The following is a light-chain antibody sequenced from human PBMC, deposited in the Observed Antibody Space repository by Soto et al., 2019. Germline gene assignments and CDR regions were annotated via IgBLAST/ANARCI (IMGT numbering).Light chain of an antibody. J-gene: IGLJ1*01. CDR2: VGTGGIVG. Sequence: QLVLTQPPSASASLGASVTLTCTMSSGYSNYKVDWYQQRPGKGPRFVMRVGTGGIVGSKGDGIPDRFSVLGSGLNRYLTIKNIQEEDESDYHCGADHGSGSNFVYVLGTGTKVTVL. CDR1: SGYSNYK. V-gene: IGLV9-49*01. CDR3: GADHGSGSNFVYV.